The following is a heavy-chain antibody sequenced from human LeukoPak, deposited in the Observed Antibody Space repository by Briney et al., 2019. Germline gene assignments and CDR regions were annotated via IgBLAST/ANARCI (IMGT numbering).Heavy chain of an antibody. Sequence: RRSPRLSCAASGFTFSSYGMHWVRQAPGKGLERVAVIWYDGSNKYYADSVKGRFTISRDNSKNTLYLQMNSLRAEDTAVYYCARAHYDSSGYCDYWGQGTLVTVSS. D-gene: IGHD3-22*01. CDR1: GFTFSSYG. CDR3: ARAHYDSSGYCDY. CDR2: IWYDGSNK. J-gene: IGHJ4*02. V-gene: IGHV3-33*01.